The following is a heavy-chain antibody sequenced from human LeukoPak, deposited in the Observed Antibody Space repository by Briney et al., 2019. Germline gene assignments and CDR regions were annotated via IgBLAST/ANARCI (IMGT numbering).Heavy chain of an antibody. D-gene: IGHD3-10*01. Sequence: KTGGSLRLSCVDSGFTFTNAWMSWVRQAPGKGLEWTGRIKSKTDGETTNYAEPVRGRFTISRDDSKSAVYLQMNSLKIEDTAVYYCTTDLGTYYHGSQRLIPIDYWGQGTLVTVSS. CDR1: GFTFTNAW. CDR2: IKSKTDGETT. CDR3: TTDLGTYYHGSQRLIPIDY. J-gene: IGHJ4*02. V-gene: IGHV3-15*01.